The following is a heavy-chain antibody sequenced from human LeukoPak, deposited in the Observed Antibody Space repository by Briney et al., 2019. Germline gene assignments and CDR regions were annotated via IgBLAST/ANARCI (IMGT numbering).Heavy chain of an antibody. Sequence: PSETLSLTCTVSGYSISNGYYWDWIRPPPGRELEWIGNMYRSGSTSYNPSLKSRVTISVDTSKKQFSLKVNSVTAADTAVYYCARRHRSGWLYYWGQGTLVTVSS. CDR3: ARRHRSGWLYY. J-gene: IGHJ4*02. D-gene: IGHD6-19*01. V-gene: IGHV4-38-2*02. CDR1: GYSISNGYY. CDR2: MYRSGST.